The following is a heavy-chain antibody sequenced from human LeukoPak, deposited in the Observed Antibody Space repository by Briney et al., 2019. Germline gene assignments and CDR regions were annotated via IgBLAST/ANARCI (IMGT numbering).Heavy chain of an antibody. D-gene: IGHD6-13*01. CDR3: ARDVIAAAFDP. Sequence: PGGSLRLSCAASGFTFSSYSMNWVRQVPGKGLEWVSSISSSSSYIYYADSVKGRFTISRDNAKNSLYLQMNSLRAEDTAVYYCARDVIAAAFDPWGQGTLVTVSS. CDR1: GFTFSSYS. J-gene: IGHJ5*02. V-gene: IGHV3-21*01. CDR2: ISSSSSYI.